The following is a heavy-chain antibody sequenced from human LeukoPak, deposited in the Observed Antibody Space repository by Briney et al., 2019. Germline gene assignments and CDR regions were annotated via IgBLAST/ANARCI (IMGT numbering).Heavy chain of an antibody. D-gene: IGHD4-17*01. Sequence: SETLSLTCTVSGGSISSSSYYWGWIRQPPGKGLEWIGSIYYSGSTYYNPSPKSRVTISVDTSKNQFSLRLSSVTAADTAVYYCASFYGDLDYWGQGTLVTVSS. CDR2: IYYSGST. CDR1: GGSISSSSYY. CDR3: ASFYGDLDY. V-gene: IGHV4-39*07. J-gene: IGHJ4*02.